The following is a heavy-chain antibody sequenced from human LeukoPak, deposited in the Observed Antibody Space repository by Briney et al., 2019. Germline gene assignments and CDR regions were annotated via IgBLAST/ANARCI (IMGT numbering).Heavy chain of an antibody. Sequence: GGSLRLSCAASGFTFSTFPMSWVRQAPGKGLEWVSSISVSGSTTYYADSVKGGFTISRDNSKNTLYLQVNSLSAGDTAIYYCAKGSVAAHYFFNYWGQGTLVTVSS. V-gene: IGHV3-23*01. D-gene: IGHD2-15*01. CDR1: GFTFSTFP. CDR2: ISVSGSTT. CDR3: AKGSVAAHYFFNY. J-gene: IGHJ4*02.